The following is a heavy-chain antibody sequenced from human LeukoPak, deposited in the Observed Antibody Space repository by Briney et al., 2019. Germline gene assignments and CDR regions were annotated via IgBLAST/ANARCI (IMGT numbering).Heavy chain of an antibody. J-gene: IGHJ2*01. CDR1: GFTSSDQY. D-gene: IGHD1-1*01. Sequence: PGGSLRLSCVLSGFTSSDQYMEWVRPPRERGLEWVGRTKNKADSYITEYAASVKGRFTVSRDDSKNSVYLQMDSLKTEDTAVYYCARGGPQLAPTGYFDLWGRGTLVTVSS. CDR3: ARGGPQLAPTGYFDL. CDR2: TKNKADSYIT. V-gene: IGHV3-72*01.